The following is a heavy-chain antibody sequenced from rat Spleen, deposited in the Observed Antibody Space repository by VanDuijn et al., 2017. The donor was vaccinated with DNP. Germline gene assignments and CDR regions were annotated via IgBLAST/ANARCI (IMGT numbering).Heavy chain of an antibody. J-gene: IGHJ3*01. CDR3: TRDGAEAEGPKWFAY. CDR1: GFIFSNYW. V-gene: IGHV5-31*01. CDR2: ITNTGGST. D-gene: IGHD1-11*01. Sequence: EVQLVESGGGPVQPGRSLKLSCVASGFIFSNYWMTWIRQAPGKGLEWVASITNTGGSTYYPDSVKGRFTISRDNAKSTLYLQMNSLRSEDTATYYCTRDGAEAEGPKWFAYWGQGTLVTVSS.